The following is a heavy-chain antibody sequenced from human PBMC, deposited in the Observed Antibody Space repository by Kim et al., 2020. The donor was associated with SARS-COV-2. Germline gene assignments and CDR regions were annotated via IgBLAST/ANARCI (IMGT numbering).Heavy chain of an antibody. CDR1: GYTFTSYG. CDR2: ISAYNGNT. Sequence: ASVKVSCKASGYTFTSYGISWVRQAPGQGLEWMGWISAYNGNTNYAQKLQGRVTMTTDTSTSTAYMELRSLRSDDTAVYYCAREFRPGIAVAGLAFDIWGQGTMVTVSS. V-gene: IGHV1-18*04. J-gene: IGHJ3*02. D-gene: IGHD6-19*01. CDR3: AREFRPGIAVAGLAFDI.